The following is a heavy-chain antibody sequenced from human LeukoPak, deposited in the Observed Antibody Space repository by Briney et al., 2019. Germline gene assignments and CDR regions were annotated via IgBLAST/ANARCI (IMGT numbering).Heavy chain of an antibody. CDR3: AKNHDSNTYHTDDAFDI. J-gene: IGHJ3*02. CDR1: GFTFSSYA. CDR2: ISVSGFST. Sequence: GGSLRLSCAASGFTFSSYAKSWVRQAPGKGLEWVSVISVSGFSTYYADSVKGRFTISRDMSKSTLYLQMNSLRAEDTAIYYCAKNHDSNTYHTDDAFDIWGQGTMVTVSS. V-gene: IGHV3-23*01. D-gene: IGHD2/OR15-2a*01.